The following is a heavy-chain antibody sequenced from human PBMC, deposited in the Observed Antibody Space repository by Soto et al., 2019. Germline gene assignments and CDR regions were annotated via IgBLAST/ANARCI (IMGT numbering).Heavy chain of an antibody. D-gene: IGHD2-15*01. V-gene: IGHV4-31*03. Sequence: SETLSLTCTVSGGSISSGGYYWSWIRQHPGKGVEWIGYIYYSGSTYYNPSLKSRVTISVDTSKNQFSLKLSSVTAADTAVYYCARGVGYCSGGSCYISENYFDYWGQGTLVTVSS. CDR2: IYYSGST. J-gene: IGHJ4*02. CDR3: ARGVGYCSGGSCYISENYFDY. CDR1: GGSISSGGYY.